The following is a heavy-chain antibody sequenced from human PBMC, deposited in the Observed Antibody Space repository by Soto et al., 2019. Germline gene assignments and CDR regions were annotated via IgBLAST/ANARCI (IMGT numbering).Heavy chain of an antibody. CDR3: ARDGFARVHYDFWSGHYYYGMDV. V-gene: IGHV4-59*01. Sequence: TSETLSLTCTVSGGSISSYYWSWIRQPPGKGLEWIGYIYYSGSTNYNPSLKSRVTISVDTSKNQFSLKLSSVTAADTAVYYCARDGFARVHYDFWSGHYYYGMDVWGQGTTATVSS. J-gene: IGHJ6*02. D-gene: IGHD3-3*01. CDR2: IYYSGST. CDR1: GGSISSYY.